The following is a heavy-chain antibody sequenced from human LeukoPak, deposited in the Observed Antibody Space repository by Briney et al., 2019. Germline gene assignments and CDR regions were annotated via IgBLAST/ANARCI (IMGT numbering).Heavy chain of an antibody. D-gene: IGHD2-2*01. Sequence: PGGSLRLSCAASGFTFSSYVMNWVRQAPGKGLEWVSAISGSGVSTSYADSVKGRFTISRDNSKNTLYLHMNSLRAEDTAIYFCAKDPASQLLYPAHFSHWGQGTLVTVSS. J-gene: IGHJ1*01. CDR3: AKDPASQLLYPAHFSH. CDR2: ISGSGVST. CDR1: GFTFSSYV. V-gene: IGHV3-23*01.